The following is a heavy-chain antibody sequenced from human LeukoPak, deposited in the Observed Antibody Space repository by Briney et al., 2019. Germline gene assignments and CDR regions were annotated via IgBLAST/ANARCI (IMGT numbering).Heavy chain of an antibody. D-gene: IGHD6-6*01. Sequence: GGSLRLSCAASGFTFSSSGMHWVRQAPGRGLEWVSYISSSGSAIYYADSVKGRFTISRDNAKNSLYLQMNSLRADDTAVYYCARESSRSFDYWGQGTLVTVSS. V-gene: IGHV3-48*04. CDR3: ARESSRSFDY. CDR1: GFTFSSSG. CDR2: ISSSGSAI. J-gene: IGHJ4*02.